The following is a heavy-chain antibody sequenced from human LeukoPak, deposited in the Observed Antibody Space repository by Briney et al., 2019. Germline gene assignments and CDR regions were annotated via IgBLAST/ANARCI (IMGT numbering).Heavy chain of an antibody. Sequence: GGSLRLSCAASGFTFSNYWMHWVRQAPGKGLVWVSHIVGDGSSTNYADSVKGRFTISRDNAENTLYLHMNSLRDDDTAVYYCARSGDGDMDVWGKGTTVTVSS. CDR3: ARSGDGDMDV. D-gene: IGHD3-10*01. CDR1: GFTFSNYW. V-gene: IGHV3-74*01. CDR2: IVGDGSST. J-gene: IGHJ6*03.